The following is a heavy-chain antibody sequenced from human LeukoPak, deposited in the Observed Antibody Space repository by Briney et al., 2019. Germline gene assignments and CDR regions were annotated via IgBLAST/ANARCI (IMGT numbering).Heavy chain of an antibody. J-gene: IGHJ4*02. CDR3: ARDYGGPFDY. V-gene: IGHV3-7*01. Sequence: GGALRISRAAPGFTLFSYWMSLVRPAPRKRVEWVANIKQDGSEKYYVDSVKGRFTISRDNAKNSLYLQMNSLRAEDTAVYYCARDYGGPFDYWGQGTLVTVSS. CDR1: GFTLFSYW. D-gene: IGHD4-23*01. CDR2: IKQDGSEK.